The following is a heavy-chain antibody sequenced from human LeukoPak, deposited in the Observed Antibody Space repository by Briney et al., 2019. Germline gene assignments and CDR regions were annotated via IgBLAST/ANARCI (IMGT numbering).Heavy chain of an antibody. V-gene: IGHV5-51*01. CDR2: IYPGDSDT. J-gene: IGHJ4*02. Sequence: GESLKISCKGSGYSFTSYWIGWVRQMPGKGLEWMGIIYPGDSDTRYSPSFQGQVTISADKSISTAYLQWCSLKASDTAMYYCARRGVYCRSTSCYYFDYWGQGTLVTVSS. CDR3: ARRGVYCRSTSCYYFDY. D-gene: IGHD2-2*01. CDR1: GYSFTSYW.